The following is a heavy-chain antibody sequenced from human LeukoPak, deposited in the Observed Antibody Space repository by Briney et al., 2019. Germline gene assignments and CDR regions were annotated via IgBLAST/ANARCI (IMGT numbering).Heavy chain of an antibody. Sequence: SETLSLTCSVSNELITHSTYYWGWVRQPPGKGLEWIGSINYRGAINYRGGTGMTYYNPSLKSRVTILGDTSENQFFLKVNSVTAADTGVYYCVRAVSLLPPAWWGQGILVTVSS. CDR3: VRAVSLLPPAW. J-gene: IGHJ4*02. CDR1: NELITHSTYY. V-gene: IGHV4-39*07. CDR2: INYRGAINYRGGTGMT. D-gene: IGHD2-15*01.